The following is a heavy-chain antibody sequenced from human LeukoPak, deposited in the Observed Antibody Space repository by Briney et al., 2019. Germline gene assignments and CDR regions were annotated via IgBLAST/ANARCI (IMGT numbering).Heavy chain of an antibody. J-gene: IGHJ1*01. CDR2: INHSGST. CDR3: ASTNQPGYCSSTSCYTSHEYFQH. D-gene: IGHD2-2*02. V-gene: IGHV4-34*01. Sequence: PSETLSLTCAVYGGSFSGYYWSWIRQPPGKGLEWIGEINHSGSTNYNPPLKSRVTISVDTSKNQFSLKLSSVTAADTAVYYCASTNQPGYCSSTSCYTSHEYFQHWGQGTLVTVSS. CDR1: GGSFSGYY.